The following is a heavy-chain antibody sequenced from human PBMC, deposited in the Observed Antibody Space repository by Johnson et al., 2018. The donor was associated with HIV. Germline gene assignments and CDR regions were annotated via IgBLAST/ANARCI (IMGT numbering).Heavy chain of an antibody. V-gene: IGHV3-66*01. CDR2: IYSGGST. CDR1: GFTVSSNY. J-gene: IGHJ3*02. Sequence: VQLVESGGGVVQPGGSLRLSCAASGFTVSSNYMSWVRQAPGKGLEWVAVIYSGGSTYYADSVKGRFTISRDNSKNTLYLQMNSLRAEDTAFYYWAREGGGSNEDDAFDIWGQGTMVTVSS. CDR3: AREGGGSNEDDAFDI. D-gene: IGHD1-26*01.